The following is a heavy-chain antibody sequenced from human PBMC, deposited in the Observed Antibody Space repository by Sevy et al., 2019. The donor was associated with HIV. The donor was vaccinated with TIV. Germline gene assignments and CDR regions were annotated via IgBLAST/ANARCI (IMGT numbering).Heavy chain of an antibody. Sequence: GGSLRLSCAASGFTFSSYGMHWVRQAPGKGLEWVAVIWYDGSNKYYADSVKGRFTISRDNSKNTLYLQMNSLRAEDTAVYYCARGSTYSSGWFTPPGPPDAEYFQHWGQGTLVTVSS. J-gene: IGHJ1*01. CDR3: ARGSTYSSGWFTPPGPPDAEYFQH. CDR1: GFTFSSYG. CDR2: IWYDGSNK. D-gene: IGHD6-19*01. V-gene: IGHV3-33*01.